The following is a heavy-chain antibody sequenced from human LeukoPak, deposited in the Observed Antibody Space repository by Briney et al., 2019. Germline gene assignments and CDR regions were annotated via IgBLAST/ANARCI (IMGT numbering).Heavy chain of an antibody. CDR1: GGSISTSSSS. J-gene: IGHJ4*02. CDR3: ARRTSAAAFDY. Sequence: SETLSLTCAVSGGSISTSSSSWGWIRQPPGKGLECIGSIYYSGSTYYNPSLKSRVTISVDTSKNQFSLKLSSVTAADTAVYYCARRTSAAAFDYWGQGTLVTVSS. V-gene: IGHV4-39*01. CDR2: IYYSGST. D-gene: IGHD6-13*01.